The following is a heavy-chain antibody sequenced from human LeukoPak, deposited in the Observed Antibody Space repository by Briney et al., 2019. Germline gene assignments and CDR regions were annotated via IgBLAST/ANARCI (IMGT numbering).Heavy chain of an antibody. Sequence: ASVKVSCKASGYTFTSYYMHWVRQAPGQGLEWMGIINPSGGSTSYAQKFQGRVTITRDTSASTAYMELSSLRSEDTAVYYCARDREAAGIFDYWGQGTLVTVSS. CDR2: INPSGGST. D-gene: IGHD6-13*01. CDR1: GYTFTSYY. V-gene: IGHV1-46*01. CDR3: ARDREAAGIFDY. J-gene: IGHJ4*02.